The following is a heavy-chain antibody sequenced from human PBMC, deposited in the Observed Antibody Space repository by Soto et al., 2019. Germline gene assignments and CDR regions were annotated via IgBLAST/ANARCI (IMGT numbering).Heavy chain of an antibody. J-gene: IGHJ6*02. CDR1: GGSFSGYY. D-gene: IGHD3-10*01. Sequence: SETLSLTCAVYGGSFSGYYWSWIRQPPGKGLEWIGEINHSRSTNYNPSLKSRVTISVDTSKNQFSLKLSSVTAADTAVYYCARVLVGLGAFGAEIYYYYGMDVWGQGTTVTVSS. CDR3: ARVLVGLGAFGAEIYYYYGMDV. CDR2: INHSRST. V-gene: IGHV4-34*01.